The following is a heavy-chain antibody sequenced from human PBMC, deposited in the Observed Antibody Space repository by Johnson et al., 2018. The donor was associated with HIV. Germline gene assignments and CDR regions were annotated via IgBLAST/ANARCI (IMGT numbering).Heavy chain of an antibody. D-gene: IGHD6-19*01. CDR2: IHSVDAT. Sequence: VQLVESGGGVVQPGGSLRLSCAVSGLSVNRDFMTWVRQAPGKGLDWVSLIHSVDATYYADSVKGRFTISRDNSKNTLYLQMNSLRAEDTAVYYCAKDRSQYSSGWEAFDIWGQGTMVIVSS. V-gene: IGHV3-66*02. CDR1: GLSVNRDF. J-gene: IGHJ3*02. CDR3: AKDRSQYSSGWEAFDI.